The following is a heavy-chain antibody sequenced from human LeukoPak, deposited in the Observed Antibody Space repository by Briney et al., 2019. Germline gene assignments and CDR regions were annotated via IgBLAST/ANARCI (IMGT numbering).Heavy chain of an antibody. CDR1: GYTFTGYY. J-gene: IGHJ4*02. Sequence: ASVKVSCKASGYTFTGYYMHWVRQAPGQGLEWMGWINPNSGGTNYAQKFQGRVTMTRDTSISTAYMELSRLRSDDTAVYYCARDVVPAAMIKYSSSTVFDYWGQGTLVTVSS. D-gene: IGHD2-2*01. CDR3: ARDVVPAAMIKYSSSTVFDY. V-gene: IGHV1-2*02. CDR2: INPNSGGT.